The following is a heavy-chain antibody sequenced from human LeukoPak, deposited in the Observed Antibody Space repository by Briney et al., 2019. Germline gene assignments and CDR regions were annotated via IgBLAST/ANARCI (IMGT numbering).Heavy chain of an antibody. J-gene: IGHJ5*02. Sequence: VASVKVSCKASGYTFTGYYMHWVRQAPGQGLEWMGWINPNSGGTNYAQKFQGRVTMTRDTSISTAYMELSRLRSGDTAVYYCARGARIAVAGPRSTPHWFDPWGQGTLVTVSS. CDR1: GYTFTGYY. CDR3: ARGARIAVAGPRSTPHWFDP. CDR2: INPNSGGT. D-gene: IGHD6-19*01. V-gene: IGHV1-2*02.